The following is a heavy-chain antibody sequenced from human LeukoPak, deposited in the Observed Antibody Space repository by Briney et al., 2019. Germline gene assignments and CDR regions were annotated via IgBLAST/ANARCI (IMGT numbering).Heavy chain of an antibody. CDR2: IIPIFGTA. V-gene: IGHV1-46*01. CDR3: ARSIAAAGKYFDY. Sequence: ASVKVSCKASGYTFTSYYMHWVRQAPGQGLEWMGGIIPIFGTASYAQKFQGRVTMTRDTSTSTVYMELSSLRSEDTAVYYCARSIAAAGKYFDYWGQGTLVTVSS. D-gene: IGHD6-13*01. J-gene: IGHJ4*02. CDR1: GYTFTSYY.